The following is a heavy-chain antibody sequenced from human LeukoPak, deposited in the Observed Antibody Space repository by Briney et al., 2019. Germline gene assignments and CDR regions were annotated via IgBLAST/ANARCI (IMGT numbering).Heavy chain of an antibody. J-gene: IGHJ6*03. V-gene: IGHV4-59*11. D-gene: IGHD1-20*01. CDR3: ARLYRGGGLAGSLGVYYYYYYMDV. CDR1: SGSIGSHY. CDR2: IYYSGTT. Sequence: SETLSLTCTVSSGSIGSHYWSWIRQPPGKGLEWIGYIYYSGTTNFNPSLKSRVTISVDTSKNQFSLKLSSVTAADTAVYYCARLYRGGGLAGSLGVYYYYYYMDVWGKGTTVTVSS.